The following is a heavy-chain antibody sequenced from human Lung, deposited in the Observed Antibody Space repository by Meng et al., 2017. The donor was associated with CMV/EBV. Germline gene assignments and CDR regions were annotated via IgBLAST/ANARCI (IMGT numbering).Heavy chain of an antibody. Sequence: SVXVSXXASGGTFSSYAISWVRQAPGQGLEWMGGIIPICGTANYAQKFQGRVTITTDESTSTAYMELSSLRSEDTAVYYCARGRDFWSGSGGMDVWGQGXTVTVSS. D-gene: IGHD3-3*01. CDR2: IIPICGTA. V-gene: IGHV1-69*05. CDR3: ARGRDFWSGSGGMDV. J-gene: IGHJ6*02. CDR1: GGTFSSYA.